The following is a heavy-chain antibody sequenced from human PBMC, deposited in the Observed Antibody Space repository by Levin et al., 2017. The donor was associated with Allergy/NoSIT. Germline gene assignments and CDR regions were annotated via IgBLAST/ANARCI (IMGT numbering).Heavy chain of an antibody. D-gene: IGHD1-26*01. V-gene: IGHV3-7*01. CDR3: ERDYMGY. CDR1: GFTFSDFW. CDR2: VKDDGSEI. Sequence: QSGGSLRLSCAASGFTFSDFWMTWVRQAPGKGLEWVASVKDDGSEIHYVDSVRGRFIISRDNAKNSLSLQMNSLRPEDTALYYCERDYMGYWGQGTLVTVSA. J-gene: IGHJ4*02.